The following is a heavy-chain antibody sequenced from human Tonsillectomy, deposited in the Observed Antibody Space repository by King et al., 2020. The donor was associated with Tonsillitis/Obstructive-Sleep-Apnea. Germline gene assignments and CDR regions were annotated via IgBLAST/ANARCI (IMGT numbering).Heavy chain of an antibody. J-gene: IGHJ5*02. V-gene: IGHV1-2*06. CDR2: INPNSGGT. D-gene: IGHD2-15*01. CDR3: ARDLVVAANVTWFDP. Sequence: QLVQSGAEVKKPGASVKVSCKASGYTFTGYYMHWVRQAPGQGLEWMGRINPNSGGTNYAQKFQGRGTMTRETSISTAYMELRRLRSDDTAVYYCARDLVVAANVTWFDPWGQGTLVTVSS. CDR1: GYTFTGYY.